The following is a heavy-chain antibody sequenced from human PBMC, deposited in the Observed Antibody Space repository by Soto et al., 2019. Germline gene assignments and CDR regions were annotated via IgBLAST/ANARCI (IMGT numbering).Heavy chain of an antibody. CDR2: IYYSGST. D-gene: IGHD6-19*01. J-gene: IGHJ5*02. V-gene: IGHV4-39*01. CDR1: GGSIGSSGDY. Sequence: SETLCLTCSVSGGSIGSSGDYWGWIRQPPGKGLEWIGSIYYSGSTYYNPSLKSRVTISVDTSKNQFSLKLSSVTAADTAVYYCARSETLGPYSSGWNNWFDPWGQGTLVTVSS. CDR3: ARSETLGPYSSGWNNWFDP.